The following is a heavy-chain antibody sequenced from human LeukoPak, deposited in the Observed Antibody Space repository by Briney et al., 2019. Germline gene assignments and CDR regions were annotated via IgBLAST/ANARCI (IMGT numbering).Heavy chain of an antibody. CDR3: ARHNYDFWSGNNWFDP. V-gene: IGHV4-59*01. Sequence: SETLSLTCTVSGGSISSYYWSWIRQPPGKGLEWIGYISDSGSTNYNPSLKSRVTMSVDTSKNQFSLKLSSVTAADPAVYYCARHNYDFWSGNNWFDPWGQGTLVTASS. CDR1: GGSISSYY. CDR2: ISDSGST. J-gene: IGHJ5*02. D-gene: IGHD3-3*01.